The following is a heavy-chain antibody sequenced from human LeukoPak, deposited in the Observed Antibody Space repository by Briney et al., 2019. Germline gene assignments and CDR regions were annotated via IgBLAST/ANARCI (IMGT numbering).Heavy chain of an antibody. J-gene: IGHJ5*02. CDR3: AKDRTGNYVAWFDP. Sequence: GGSLRLSCAASGFTFSSYAMSWVRQAPGTGLEWVSSISSGGGSTYYADSVKGRFTISRDNSKNTLYLQMNSLRAEDAAVYYCAKDRTGNYVAWFDPWGQGTLVTVSS. V-gene: IGHV3-23*01. CDR1: GFTFSSYA. D-gene: IGHD4-11*01. CDR2: ISSGGGST.